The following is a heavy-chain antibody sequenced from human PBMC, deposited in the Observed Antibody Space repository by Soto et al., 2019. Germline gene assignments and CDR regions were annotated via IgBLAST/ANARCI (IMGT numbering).Heavy chain of an antibody. Sequence: ASVKVSCKVSGYTFTDYCINWVRQAPGQGLEWMGWINPNSGDTKYAHKFQGWVTMTRDTSISTAYMELRRLRSDDTAMYYCARDLFTGYSGYGYYYYGMDLWGQGTTVTVSS. V-gene: IGHV1-2*04. J-gene: IGHJ6*02. CDR3: ARDLFTGYSGYGYYYYGMDL. CDR2: INPNSGDT. CDR1: GYTFTDYC. D-gene: IGHD5-12*01.